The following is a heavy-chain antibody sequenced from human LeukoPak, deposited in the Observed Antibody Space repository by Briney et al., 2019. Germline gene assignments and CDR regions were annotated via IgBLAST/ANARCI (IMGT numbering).Heavy chain of an antibody. CDR1: GFTFSNYS. CDR3: ARDTYYYDSSGYYLMGGFDY. CDR2: ISSRSRTI. D-gene: IGHD3-22*01. Sequence: GGSLRLSCAASGFTFSNYSMNWVRQAPGKGLEWVSYISSRSRTIYYADSVKGRFTISRDNAKNSLYLQMNSLRAEDTAVYYCARDTYYYDSSGYYLMGGFDYWGQGTLVTVSS. V-gene: IGHV3-48*01. J-gene: IGHJ4*02.